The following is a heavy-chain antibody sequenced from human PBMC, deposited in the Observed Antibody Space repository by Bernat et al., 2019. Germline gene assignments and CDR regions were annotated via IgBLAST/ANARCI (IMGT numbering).Heavy chain of an antibody. V-gene: IGHV3-48*01. J-gene: IGHJ6*02. D-gene: IGHD3-10*01. CDR1: GFRFWSYI. Sequence: EAQLVESGGGSVQPGGSLRLSGAASGFRFWSYIMFWVRQAPGKGLEFVAYISHGSKGINYDDPGKGRLTISRDSAENTLHHQMNNLRAEDQAVYFCARGGGRGYDMDVWGPGTTVTVSS. CDR2: ISHGSKGI. CDR3: ARGGGRGYDMDV.